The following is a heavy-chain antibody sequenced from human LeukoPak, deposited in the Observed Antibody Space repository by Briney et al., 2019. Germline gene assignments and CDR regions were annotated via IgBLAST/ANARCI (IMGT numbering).Heavy chain of an antibody. CDR1: GGSFSGYY. V-gene: IGHV4-34*01. Sequence: SETLSLTCAVYGGSFSGYYWNWIRQPPGKGLEWIGEINHSGSTNYNPSLKSRVTISVDTSKNQFSLKLSSVTAADTAVYYCARGNSDPGQFDYWGQGTLVTVSS. J-gene: IGHJ4*02. CDR2: INHSGST. CDR3: ARGNSDPGQFDY. D-gene: IGHD1-26*01.